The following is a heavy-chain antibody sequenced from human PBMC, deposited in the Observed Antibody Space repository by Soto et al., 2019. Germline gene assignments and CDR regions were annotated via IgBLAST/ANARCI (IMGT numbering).Heavy chain of an antibody. CDR2: IYYSGST. J-gene: IGHJ4*02. CDR3: ARVRYDYDSSGYYPIDY. Sequence: SETLSLTCTVSGGSISRGGYNWSWIRQHPGKGLEWSGYIYYSGSTYYNPSLKSRVTISVDTSKNQFSLKLSSVTAADTAVYYCARVRYDYDSSGYYPIDYWGQGTLVTVSS. V-gene: IGHV4-31*03. D-gene: IGHD3-22*01. CDR1: GGSISRGGYN.